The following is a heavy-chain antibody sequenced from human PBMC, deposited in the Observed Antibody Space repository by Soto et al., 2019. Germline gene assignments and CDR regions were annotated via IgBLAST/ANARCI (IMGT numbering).Heavy chain of an antibody. CDR3: ARAPRGNYGYPSYFDY. V-gene: IGHV4-59*01. Sequence: PSETLSLTCTVSWGSIVGYGGRWIRKPPGKGLEWIGYIYYSGSTNYNPSLKSRVTISVDTSKNQFSLKLSSVTAADTAVYYCARAPRGNYGYPSYFDYWGQGTLVTVSS. CDR1: WGSIVGYG. CDR2: IYYSGST. J-gene: IGHJ4*02. D-gene: IGHD3-10*01.